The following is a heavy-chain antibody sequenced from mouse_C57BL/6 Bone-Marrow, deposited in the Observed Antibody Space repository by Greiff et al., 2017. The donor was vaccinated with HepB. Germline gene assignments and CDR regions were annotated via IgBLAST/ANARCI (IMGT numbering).Heavy chain of an antibody. Sequence: QVQLQQPGAELVRPGPSVKLSCKASGYTFTSYWMHWVKQRPGQGLEWIGVIDPSDSYTNYNQKFKGKATLTVDTSSSTAYMQLSSLTSEDSAVYYCARGGYWGQGTTLTVSS. CDR2: IDPSDSYT. CDR3: ARGGY. J-gene: IGHJ2*01. V-gene: IGHV1-59*01. CDR1: GYTFTSYW.